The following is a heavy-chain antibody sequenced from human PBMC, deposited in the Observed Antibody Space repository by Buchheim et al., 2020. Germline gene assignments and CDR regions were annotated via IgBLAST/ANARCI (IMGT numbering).Heavy chain of an antibody. CDR2: ISGTRTNT. D-gene: IGHD2-8*01. J-gene: IGHJ4*02. CDR3: AKSSQWQVDY. V-gene: IGHV3-23*01. CDR1: GFTFNIYD. Sequence: EVQLLESGGGLVQPGGSLRLSCAASGFTFNIYDMSWVRQAPGKGLEWVSAISGTRTNTFYAASVKGRFTISRDNSKNPLYLQMNSLRAEDTAVYYCAKSSQWQVDYWGQGTL.